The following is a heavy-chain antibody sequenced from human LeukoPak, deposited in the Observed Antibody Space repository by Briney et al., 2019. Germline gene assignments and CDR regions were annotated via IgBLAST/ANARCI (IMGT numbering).Heavy chain of an antibody. J-gene: IGHJ6*03. CDR3: ATGTISPDFYYYYYYYMDV. D-gene: IGHD4/OR15-4a*01. V-gene: IGHV4-59*01. CDR2: IYYSGST. Sequence: SETLSLTCTVSGGSISSYYWSWIRQPPGKGREWIGYIYYSGSTNYNPSLKSRVTISVDTSKNQFSLKLSSVTAADTAVYYCATGTISPDFYYYYYYYMDVWGKGTTVTVSS. CDR1: GGSISSYY.